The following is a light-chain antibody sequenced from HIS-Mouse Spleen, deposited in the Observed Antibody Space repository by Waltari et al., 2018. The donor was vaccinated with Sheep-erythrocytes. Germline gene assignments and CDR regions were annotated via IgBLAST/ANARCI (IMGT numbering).Light chain of an antibody. Sequence: QSALTQPRSVSGSPGPSVTISCPGTSSYVGCYNYVSWYQQHPGQAPKLMIYYVSKRPSGVPDRFSGSKSGNTASLTISGLQAEDEADYYCCSYAGSYNHVFATGTKVTVL. CDR1: SSYVGCYNY. J-gene: IGLJ1*01. V-gene: IGLV2-11*01. CDR3: CSYAGSYNHV. CDR2: YVS.